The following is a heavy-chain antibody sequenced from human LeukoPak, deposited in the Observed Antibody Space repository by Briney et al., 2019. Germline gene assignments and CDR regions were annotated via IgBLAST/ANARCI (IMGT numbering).Heavy chain of an antibody. V-gene: IGHV3-11*04. CDR1: GFTFSDYY. CDR2: ISSSGSTI. D-gene: IGHD6-13*01. Sequence: GGSLRLSCAASGFTFSDYYMSWIRQAPGKGLEWVSYISSSGSTIYYADSVKGRFTISRDNAKSSLYLQMNSLRAEDTAVYYCAREGLHSSSWSYYYYYMDVWGKGTTVTVSS. J-gene: IGHJ6*03. CDR3: AREGLHSSSWSYYYYYMDV.